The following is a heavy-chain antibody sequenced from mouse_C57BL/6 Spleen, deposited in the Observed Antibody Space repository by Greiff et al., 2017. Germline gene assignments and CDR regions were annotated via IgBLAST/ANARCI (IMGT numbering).Heavy chain of an antibody. D-gene: IGHD1-1*01. CDR3: ARLCYYGSSYDCDY. Sequence: QVQLTQSGAELVKPGASVKLSCKASGYTFTEYTIHWVKQRSGQGLAWIGWFYPGSGSIKYNEKFKDKGTLTADKSPRPVYMALSRLTSVNSVVYCGARLCYYGSSYDCDYWGQGTTLTVSS. CDR2: FYPGSGSI. CDR1: GYTFTEYT. J-gene: IGHJ2*01. V-gene: IGHV1-62-2*01.